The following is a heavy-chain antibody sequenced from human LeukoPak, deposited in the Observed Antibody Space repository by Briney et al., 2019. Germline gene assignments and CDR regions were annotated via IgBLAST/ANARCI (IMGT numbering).Heavy chain of an antibody. CDR1: GGSISSSSYY. J-gene: IGHJ5*02. V-gene: IGHV4-39*01. CDR3: ARRDKEHIDP. D-gene: IGHD2-21*01. Sequence: SETLSLTCTVSGGSISSSSYYWGWIRQPPGRGLEWIGSIYYSGSTYYNPSLKSRVTISVDTSKNQFSLKLSSVTAADTAVYYCARRDKEHIDPWGQGTLVTVSS. CDR2: IYYSGST.